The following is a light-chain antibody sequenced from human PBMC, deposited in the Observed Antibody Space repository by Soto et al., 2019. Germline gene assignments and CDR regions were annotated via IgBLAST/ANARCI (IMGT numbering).Light chain of an antibody. J-gene: IGLJ1*01. CDR1: SSNIGGDYD. CDR2: GNI. V-gene: IGLV1-40*01. Sequence: QSVLTQPPSVSGAPGQRVTISCTGSSSNIGGDYDVFWYQQLPGTAPKLLIYGNINRPSGVPDRFSGSKSGASASLAITGLQPEDEADYYCSSFTSNYFYVFGPGTKLTVL. CDR3: SSFTSNYFYV.